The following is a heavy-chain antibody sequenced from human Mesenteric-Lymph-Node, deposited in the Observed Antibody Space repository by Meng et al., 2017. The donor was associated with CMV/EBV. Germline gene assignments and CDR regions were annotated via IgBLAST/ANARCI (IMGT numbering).Heavy chain of an antibody. Sequence: GESLKISCEASRFTFSDYSMNWVRQAPGKGLEWVAFIRYDGSNKYYADSVKGRFTISRDNSKNTLYLQMNSLRAEDTAVYYCARVSAAAGTVEGTDYWGQGTLVTVSS. CDR3: ARVSAAAGTVEGTDY. V-gene: IGHV3-30*02. J-gene: IGHJ4*02. CDR1: RFTFSDYS. D-gene: IGHD6-13*01. CDR2: IRYDGSNK.